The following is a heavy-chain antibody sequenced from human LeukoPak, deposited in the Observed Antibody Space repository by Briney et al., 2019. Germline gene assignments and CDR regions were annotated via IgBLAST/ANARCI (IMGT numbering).Heavy chain of an antibody. CDR2: IRSDGTDK. J-gene: IGHJ4*02. D-gene: IGHD3-22*01. CDR1: RFTFSTYG. V-gene: IGHV3-30*02. CDR3: AKDGDTGGYSYFDY. Sequence: GGSLRLSCAPSRFTFSTYGMHWVRQAPGKGLEWVAFIRSDGTDKYYVDSVKGRFTISRDNSKNTLYLQMNSLRPEDTALYYCAKDGDTGGYSYFDYWGQGTLLTVSS.